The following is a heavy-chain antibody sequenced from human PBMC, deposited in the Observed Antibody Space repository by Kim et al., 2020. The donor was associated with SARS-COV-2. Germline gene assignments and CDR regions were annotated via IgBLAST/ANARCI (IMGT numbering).Heavy chain of an antibody. CDR1: GGTFSSYA. J-gene: IGHJ4*02. D-gene: IGHD6-13*01. V-gene: IGHV1-69*13. Sequence: SVKVSCKASGGTFSSYAISWVRQAPGQGLEWMGGIIPIFGTANYAQKFQGRVTITADESTSTAYMELSSLRSEDTAVYYCARDRREGSSWYPPTDYWGQGTLVTVSS. CDR2: IIPIFGTA. CDR3: ARDRREGSSWYPPTDY.